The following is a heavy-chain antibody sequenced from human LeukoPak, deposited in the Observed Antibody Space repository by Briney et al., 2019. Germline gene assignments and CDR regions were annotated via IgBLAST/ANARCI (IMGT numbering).Heavy chain of an antibody. D-gene: IGHD6-13*01. Sequence: GGSLRLSCAASGLTVSSSYMSWVRQAPGTGLEWVSVIQDSGSTYYTDSVRGRFTISRDNSKNTVYLQMNSLRAEDTAVYYCARRSPGSSSWYDYWGQGTLVTVSS. CDR2: IQDSGST. J-gene: IGHJ4*02. V-gene: IGHV3-53*01. CDR1: GLTVSSSY. CDR3: ARRSPGSSSWYDY.